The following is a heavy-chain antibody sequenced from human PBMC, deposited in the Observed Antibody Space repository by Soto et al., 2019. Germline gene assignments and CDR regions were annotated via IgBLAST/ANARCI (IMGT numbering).Heavy chain of an antibody. V-gene: IGHV1-2*06. D-gene: IGHD3-10*01. CDR1: GYFFTSHY. J-gene: IGHJ4*02. CDR2: INPNNGDT. CDR3: AREITYGGGSFSLGF. Sequence: GASVKVSCKTSGYFFTSHYIHWVRLAPGRGLEWMGRINPNNGDTNSPQKFQGRVTMTSDTSISTAYMEMSGLRSDDTALYYCAREITYGGGSFSLGFWGQGTLVIVSS.